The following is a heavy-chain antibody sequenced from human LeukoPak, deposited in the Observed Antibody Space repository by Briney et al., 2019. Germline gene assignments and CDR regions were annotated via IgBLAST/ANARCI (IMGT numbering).Heavy chain of an antibody. CDR1: GFTFSSYS. J-gene: IGHJ4*02. CDR2: ISWNSGSI. D-gene: IGHD7-27*01. CDR3: AKDRTGFDY. Sequence: GGSLRLSCAASGFTFSSYSMNWVRQAPGKGLEWVSGISWNSGSIGYADSVKGRFTISRDNAKNSLYLQMNSLRAEDTALYYCAKDRTGFDYWGQGTLVTVSS. V-gene: IGHV3-9*01.